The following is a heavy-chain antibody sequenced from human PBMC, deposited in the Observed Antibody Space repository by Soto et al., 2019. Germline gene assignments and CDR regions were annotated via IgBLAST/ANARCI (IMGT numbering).Heavy chain of an antibody. D-gene: IGHD3-10*01. J-gene: IGHJ6*02. CDR3: ARDRGYDAHDYYYNAMDV. Sequence: EVQLVESWGGLVKPGGSLRLSCISSGFTFRTYTMNWVRQAPGKGLEWVSGIRGFSPYTFYAESVKGRFTISRDNAKNSLYLQMNSLRAEDTAVYYCARDRGYDAHDYYYNAMDVWGQGTTVTVSS. CDR2: IRGFSPYT. CDR1: GFTFRTYT. V-gene: IGHV3-21*01.